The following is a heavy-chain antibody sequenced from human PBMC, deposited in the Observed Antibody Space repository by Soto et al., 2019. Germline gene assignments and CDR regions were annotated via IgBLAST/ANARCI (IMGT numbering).Heavy chain of an antibody. CDR1: GCNFISYC. CDR3: ARRSLWFGRGARDDQFDY. Sequence: PGESLKVSWKGAGCNFISYCGGWVRQMPGKGLEWMGIIYPGDSDTRYSPSFQGQVTISADKSISTAYLQWSSLKASDTAMYYCARRSLWFGRGARDDQFDYWGQGTLVTVSS. CDR2: IYPGDSDT. V-gene: IGHV5-51*01. J-gene: IGHJ4*02. D-gene: IGHD3-10*01.